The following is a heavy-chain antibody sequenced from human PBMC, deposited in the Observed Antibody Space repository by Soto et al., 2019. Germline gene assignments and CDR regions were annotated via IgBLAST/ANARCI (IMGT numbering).Heavy chain of an antibody. CDR3: ARGRGYSGDDHYYYFDMDV. Sequence: SVKVSCKAPGGTFNNYPITWVRQAPGQGLEWMGGSIPIFGTANYAQKFQGRVTISVDESTSTAYMELSSLRSEDTAVYYCARGRGYSGDDHYYYFDMDVWGQGTTVTVSS. CDR1: GGTFNNYP. CDR2: SIPIFGTA. J-gene: IGHJ6*02. V-gene: IGHV1-69*13. D-gene: IGHD5-12*01.